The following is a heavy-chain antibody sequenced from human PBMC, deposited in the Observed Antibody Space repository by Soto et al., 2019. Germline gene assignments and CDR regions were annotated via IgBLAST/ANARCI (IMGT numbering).Heavy chain of an antibody. V-gene: IGHV3-15*05. D-gene: IGHD2-21*01. Sequence: GGSLRRSCAASGFIFRDAWISWVRQAPGKGLEWISRVKSKSEGGTTDYAALVKGRFTVSRDDSINTVSLQMDSLKMEDTAVYFCVAGSPFEYWGQGTLVTVSS. J-gene: IGHJ4*02. CDR2: VKSKSEGGTT. CDR3: VAGSPFEY. CDR1: GFIFRDAW.